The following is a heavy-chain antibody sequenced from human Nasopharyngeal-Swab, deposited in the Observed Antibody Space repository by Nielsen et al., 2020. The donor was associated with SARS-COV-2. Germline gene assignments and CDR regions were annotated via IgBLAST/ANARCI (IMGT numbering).Heavy chain of an antibody. D-gene: IGHD2-2*01. CDR1: GFTFSSYA. CDR2: ISGSGGST. V-gene: IGHV3-23*01. CDR3: AKALPYCSSTSCPLDY. J-gene: IGHJ4*02. Sequence: GGSLRLSCAASGFTFSSYAMSWVRQAPGKGLEWVSAISGSGGSTYYADSVKGRFTISRDNSKNTLYLQMNSLRAEDNAVYCWAKALPYCSSTSCPLDYWGKGTLVTVSS.